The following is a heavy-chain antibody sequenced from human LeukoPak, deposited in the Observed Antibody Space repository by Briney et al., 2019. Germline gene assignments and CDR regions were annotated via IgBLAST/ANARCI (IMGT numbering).Heavy chain of an antibody. V-gene: IGHV5-51*01. CDR3: ARELVLGAFDI. J-gene: IGHJ3*02. CDR1: GYMFTTYR. CDR2: IYSGDSDT. D-gene: IGHD6-13*01. Sequence: GESLTISCKTSGYMFTTYRIGWVRQVPGKGLEWMGIIYSGDSDTRYSPSFQGQVTISADKSISTAYLQWSSLKASDTAMYYCARELVLGAFDIWGQGTMVTVSS.